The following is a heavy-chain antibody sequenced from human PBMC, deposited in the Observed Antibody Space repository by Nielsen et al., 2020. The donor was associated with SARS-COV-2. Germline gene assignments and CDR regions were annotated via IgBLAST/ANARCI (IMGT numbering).Heavy chain of an antibody. CDR2: IYYSGST. D-gene: IGHD6-6*01. CDR3: ARDTLEYSSSYLSGYYYGMDV. V-gene: IGHV4-59*01. Sequence: GSLRLSCAVCGGSLSGYYWSWIRQPPGKGLEWIGYIYYSGSTNYNPSLKSRVTISVDTSKNQFSLKLSSVTAADTAVYYCARDTLEYSSSYLSGYYYGMDVWGQGTMVTVSS. CDR1: GGSLSGYY. J-gene: IGHJ6*02.